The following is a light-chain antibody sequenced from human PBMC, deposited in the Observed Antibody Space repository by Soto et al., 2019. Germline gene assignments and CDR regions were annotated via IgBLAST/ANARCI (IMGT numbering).Light chain of an antibody. J-gene: IGLJ1*01. CDR3: SSYTTAFFYV. CDR1: SSDIGAFNY. V-gene: IGLV2-14*01. CDR2: GVS. Sequence: QSVLTQPASVFGSPGQSITIYCPGSSSDIGAFNYVAWYQQHPGKAPKLIIHGVSNRPSGVSSRFSGSKSDYTASLTISGLQAEDEADYYCSSYTTAFFYVFGTGTKVTVL.